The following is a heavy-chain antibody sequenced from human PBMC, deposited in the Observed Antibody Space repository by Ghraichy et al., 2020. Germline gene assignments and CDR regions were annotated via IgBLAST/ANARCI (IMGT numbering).Heavy chain of an antibody. J-gene: IGHJ3*02. V-gene: IGHV3-13*05. D-gene: IGHD6-6*01. CDR3: ARGSTASYAFDI. Sequence: GESLNISCTASGFTFSFDDMHWVRQVTGKGLEWVSGIGTVGDPYYAGSVKGRFTISRENAKNSMYLQMTRLTAGDTAVYYCARGSTASYAFDIWGQGTLVTVSS. CDR1: GFTFSFDD. CDR2: IGTVGDP.